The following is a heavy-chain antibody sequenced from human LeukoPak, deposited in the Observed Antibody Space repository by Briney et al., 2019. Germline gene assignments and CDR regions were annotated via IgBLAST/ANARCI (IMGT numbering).Heavy chain of an antibody. CDR3: ARLPYSSGWYVY. D-gene: IGHD6-19*01. Sequence: SETLSLTCAVYGGSFSSYYWSWIRQPPGKGLEWIGYIYYSGSTNYNPSLKSRVTISVDTSKNQFSLKLSSVTAADTAVYYCARLPYSSGWYVYWGQGTLVTVSS. V-gene: IGHV4-59*01. CDR2: IYYSGST. CDR1: GGSFSSYY. J-gene: IGHJ4*02.